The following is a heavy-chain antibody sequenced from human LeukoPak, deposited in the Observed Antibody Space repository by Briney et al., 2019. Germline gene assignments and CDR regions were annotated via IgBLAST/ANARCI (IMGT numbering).Heavy chain of an antibody. Sequence: GGSLRLSCAASGFTVSGNYMSWVRQAPGKGLEWVSVIYSGGSTYYADSVKGRFTISRDNSKNTLYLQMNSLRAEDTAVYYCARGTTNYYDSSGYDLPLDYWGQGTLVTVSS. J-gene: IGHJ4*02. V-gene: IGHV3-53*01. CDR1: GFTVSGNY. D-gene: IGHD3-22*01. CDR2: IYSGGST. CDR3: ARGTTNYYDSSGYDLPLDY.